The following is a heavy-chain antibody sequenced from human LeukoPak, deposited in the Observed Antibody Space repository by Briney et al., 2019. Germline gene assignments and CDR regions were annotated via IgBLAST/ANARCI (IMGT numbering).Heavy chain of an antibody. D-gene: IGHD3-3*01. V-gene: IGHV3-23*01. CDR2: ISGSGGST. J-gene: IGHJ6*03. CDR1: GFTFSSYA. Sequence: GGSLRLSCAASGFTFSSYAMSWVRQAPGKGLEWVSAISGSGGSTYYADSVKGRFTISRDNSKNTLYLQMNSLRAEDTAVYYCARVFYAIFGVGWPDYYYMDVWGKGTTVTVSS. CDR3: ARVFYAIFGVGWPDYYYMDV.